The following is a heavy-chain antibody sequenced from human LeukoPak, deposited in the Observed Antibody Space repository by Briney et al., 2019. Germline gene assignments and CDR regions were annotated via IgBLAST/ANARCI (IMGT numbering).Heavy chain of an antibody. V-gene: IGHV3-21*01. CDR2: ISSSSSYI. CDR1: GFTVSSNY. CDR3: ARPPGNRFSSAPWDY. Sequence: GGSLRLSCAASGFTVSSNYMNWVRQAPGKGLEWVSSISSSSSYIYYADSVKGRFTISRDNAKNSLYLQMNSLRAEDTAVYYCARPPGNRFSSAPWDYWGQGTLVTVSS. D-gene: IGHD3-22*01. J-gene: IGHJ4*02.